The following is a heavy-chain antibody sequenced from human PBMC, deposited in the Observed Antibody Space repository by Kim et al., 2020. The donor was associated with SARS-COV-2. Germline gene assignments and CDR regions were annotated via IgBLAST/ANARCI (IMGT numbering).Heavy chain of an antibody. CDR1: GFTFSSYG. D-gene: IGHD3-9*01. Sequence: GGSLRLSCAASGFTFSSYGMHWVRQAPGKGLEWVAVIWYDGSNKYYADSVKGRFTISRDNSKNTLYLQMNSLRAEDTAVYYCARAYYDILTGYYAPPTWFDPWGQGTLVTVSS. J-gene: IGHJ5*02. CDR2: IWYDGSNK. CDR3: ARAYYDILTGYYAPPTWFDP. V-gene: IGHV3-33*01.